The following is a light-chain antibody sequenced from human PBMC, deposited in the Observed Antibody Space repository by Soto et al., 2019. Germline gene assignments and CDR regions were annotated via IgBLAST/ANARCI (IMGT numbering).Light chain of an antibody. Sequence: EIVMTQSPLTPPVTPGEPASISCRSSQSLLYNNTYNYLDWYVQKPGQSPQLLIYFGSNRAPGVPDRFSGSGSGTDFTLKINRVEAEDVGTYYCMQALQSLTFGQGTRLEIK. CDR1: QSLLYNNTYNY. CDR2: FGS. CDR3: MQALQSLT. V-gene: IGKV2-28*01. J-gene: IGKJ5*01.